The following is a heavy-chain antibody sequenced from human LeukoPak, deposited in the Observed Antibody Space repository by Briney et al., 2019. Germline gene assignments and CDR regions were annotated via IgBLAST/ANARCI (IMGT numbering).Heavy chain of an antibody. Sequence: GSSVHVSCMGSGYSFPSYVLHWVGQATGQEREGVGWMDPNSGNTGYAQKFQGRVTMTRNTSIRTAYMELSSLRSEDTAVYYCARVTGGVIVVVDALDIWGQGTMVTVSS. CDR1: GYSFPSYV. V-gene: IGHV1-8*01. D-gene: IGHD3-22*01. CDR2: MDPNSGNT. J-gene: IGHJ3*02. CDR3: ARVTGGVIVVVDALDI.